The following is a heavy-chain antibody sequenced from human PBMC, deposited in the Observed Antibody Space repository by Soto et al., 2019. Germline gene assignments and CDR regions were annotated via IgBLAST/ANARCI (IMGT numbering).Heavy chain of an antibody. D-gene: IGHD3-9*01. J-gene: IGHJ6*02. V-gene: IGHV4-59*12. CDR3: ARDYDILTGYGSRMDV. CDR1: GGSIYTYY. Sequence: PSETLSLTCNVSGGSIYTYYWNWIRQSPGKGLEWIGYISDGGSTNYNPSLKSRVTISVDTSKNQFSLKLSSVTAADTPVYYCARDYDILTGYGSRMDVWGQGTTVTVSS. CDR2: ISDGGST.